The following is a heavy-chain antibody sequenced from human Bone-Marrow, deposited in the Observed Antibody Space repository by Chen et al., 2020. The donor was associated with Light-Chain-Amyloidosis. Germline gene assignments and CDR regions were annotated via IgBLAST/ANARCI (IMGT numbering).Heavy chain of an antibody. CDR1: GYTFPNYW. V-gene: IGHV5-51*01. CDR2: ICPDDSDA. D-gene: IGHD5-12*01. CDR3: ARRRDGYNFDY. J-gene: IGHJ4*02. Sequence: EVQLEQSGPEVKKPGESLKISCKGSGYTFPNYWIGWVRQMPGKGLEWMGVICPDDSDARYSPSFEGQVTISADKSITPAYLQWRSLKASDTAMYYCARRRDGYNFDYWGQGTLVTVSS.